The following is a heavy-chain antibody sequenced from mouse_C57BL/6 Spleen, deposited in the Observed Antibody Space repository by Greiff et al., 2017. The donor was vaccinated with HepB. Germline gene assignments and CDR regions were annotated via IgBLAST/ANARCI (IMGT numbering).Heavy chain of an antibody. CDR3: ARKSPYDYDDAMDY. D-gene: IGHD2-4*01. CDR2: IDPSDSET. CDR1: GYTFTSYW. V-gene: IGHV1-52*01. J-gene: IGHJ4*01. Sequence: QVQLQQPGAELVRPGSSVKLSCKASGYTFTSYWMHWVKQRPIQGLEWIGNIDPSDSETHYNQKFKDKATLTVDKSSSTAYMQLSSLTSEDSAVFYCARKSPYDYDDAMDYWGQGTSVTVSS.